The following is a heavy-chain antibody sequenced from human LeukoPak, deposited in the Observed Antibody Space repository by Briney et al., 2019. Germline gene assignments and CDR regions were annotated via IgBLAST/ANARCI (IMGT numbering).Heavy chain of an antibody. CDR1: GFTFSNYA. V-gene: IGHV3-23*01. J-gene: IGHJ5*02. CDR3: AKLLSGYCSRTSCLNWFDP. D-gene: IGHD2-2*01. Sequence: PGGSLRLSCATSGFTFSNYAMTWVRQAPGKGLEWVSAIGYSGDDTYFADSVKGRFTISRDNSKNTLYLQMNSLRAEDTAVYYCAKLLSGYCSRTSCLNWFDPWGQGTLVTVSS. CDR2: IGYSGDDT.